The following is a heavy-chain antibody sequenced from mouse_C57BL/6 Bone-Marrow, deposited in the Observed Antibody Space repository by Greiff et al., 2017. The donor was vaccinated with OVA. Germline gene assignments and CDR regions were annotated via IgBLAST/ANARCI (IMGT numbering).Heavy chain of an antibody. J-gene: IGHJ3*01. CDR3: ARGYYGNPAY. CDR1: GYSITSGYY. CDR2: ISYDGSN. D-gene: IGHD2-1*01. Sequence: EVKLQESGPGLVKPSQSLSLTCSVTGYSITSGYYWNWIRQFPGNKLEWMGYISYDGSNNYNPSLKNRISITRDTSKNQFFLKLNSVTTEDTATYYCARGYYGNPAYWGQGTLVTVSA. V-gene: IGHV3-6*01.